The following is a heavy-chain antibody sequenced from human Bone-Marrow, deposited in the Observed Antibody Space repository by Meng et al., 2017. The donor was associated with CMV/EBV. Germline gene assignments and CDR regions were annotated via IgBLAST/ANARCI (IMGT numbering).Heavy chain of an antibody. V-gene: IGHV4-38-2*02. J-gene: IGHJ4*02. CDR2: IYHSGST. D-gene: IGHD2-2*02. CDR1: GYSISSGYY. CDR3: ARVTFKQLLYVQDY. Sequence: SETLSLTCTVSGYSISSGYYWGWIRQPPGKGLEWIGSIYHSGSTYYNPSLKSRVTISVDTSKHQFSLKLSSVTAADTAVYYCARVTFKQLLYVQDYWGQGTLVTVSS.